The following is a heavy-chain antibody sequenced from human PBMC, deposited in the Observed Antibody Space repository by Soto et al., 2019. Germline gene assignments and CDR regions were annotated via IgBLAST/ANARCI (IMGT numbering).Heavy chain of an antibody. J-gene: IGHJ3*02. V-gene: IGHV4-31*02. D-gene: IGHD6-6*01. Sequence: QVRLQEWGPGLVKPSQTLSLKCSVSGGSITTGGRYWSWIRQLPGSGLEWIGDSYYSGNTYYNASLKSRVTLSVEAAKNQFSLKLSCVTAADTAGEYWAQALVFTGGDGFEIWGQGRLVTDAS. CDR1: GGSITTGGRY. CDR2: SYYSGNT. CDR3: AQALVFTGGDGFEI.